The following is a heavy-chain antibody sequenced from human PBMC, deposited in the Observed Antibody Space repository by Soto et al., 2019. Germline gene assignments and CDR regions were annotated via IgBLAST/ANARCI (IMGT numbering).Heavy chain of an antibody. J-gene: IGHJ6*03. V-gene: IGHV3-23*01. D-gene: IGHD5-12*01. CDR3: AKVIRGGYSGYDYAYYYYYYMDV. Sequence: GGSLRLSCAASGFTFSSYAMSWVRQAPGKGLEWVSAISGSGGSTYYADSVKGRFTISRDNSKNTLYLQMNSLRAEDTAVYYCAKVIRGGYSGYDYAYYYYYYMDVWXKGTTVTVSS. CDR1: GFTFSSYA. CDR2: ISGSGGST.